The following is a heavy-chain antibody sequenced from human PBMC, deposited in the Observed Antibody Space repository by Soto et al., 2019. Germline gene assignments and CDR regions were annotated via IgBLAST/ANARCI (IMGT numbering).Heavy chain of an antibody. Sequence: SVKVSCKASGGTFSSYTISWVRQAPGQGLEWMGRIIPILGIANYAQKFQGRVTITADKSTSTAYMELSSLRSEDTAVYYCARGVLGTGTTFDPWGQGTLVTVSS. J-gene: IGHJ5*02. CDR2: IIPILGIA. D-gene: IGHD1-7*01. CDR3: ARGVLGTGTTFDP. CDR1: GGTFSSYT. V-gene: IGHV1-69*02.